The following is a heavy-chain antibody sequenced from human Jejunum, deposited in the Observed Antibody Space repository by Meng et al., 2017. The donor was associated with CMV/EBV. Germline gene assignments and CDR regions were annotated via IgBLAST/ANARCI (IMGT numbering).Heavy chain of an antibody. Sequence: GFTFSSYSMNWGRQAPGKGLEWVSSISSSSSYIYYADSVKGRFTISRDNAKNSLYLQMNSLRAEDTAVYYCASVPAGGGYYYGMDVWGQGTTVTVSS. CDR2: ISSSSSYI. J-gene: IGHJ6*02. D-gene: IGHD2-2*01. CDR3: ASVPAGGGYYYGMDV. CDR1: GFTFSSYS. V-gene: IGHV3-21*01.